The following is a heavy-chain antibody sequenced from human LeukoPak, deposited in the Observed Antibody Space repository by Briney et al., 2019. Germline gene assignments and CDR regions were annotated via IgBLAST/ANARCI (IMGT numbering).Heavy chain of an antibody. CDR2: IWYDGSNK. Sequence: GGSLRLSCAASGFTFSSYGMHWVRQAPGEGLEWVAVIWYDGSNKYYADSVKGRFTISRDNSKNTLYLQMNSLRAEDTAVYYCARGTSGGYEGDYWGQGTLVTVSS. J-gene: IGHJ4*02. D-gene: IGHD1-1*01. V-gene: IGHV3-33*01. CDR1: GFTFSSYG. CDR3: ARGTSGGYEGDY.